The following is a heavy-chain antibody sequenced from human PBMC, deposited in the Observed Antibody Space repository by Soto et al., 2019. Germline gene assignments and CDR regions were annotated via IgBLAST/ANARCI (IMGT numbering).Heavy chain of an antibody. CDR1: GGSISGFY. CDR3: ARTSGGPFX. Sequence: SETLSLTCTVSGGSISGFYWNWFRQPAGKGLEWIGRIHTGGTTNYKPSLRSRVTMSVETSKNQFSLKLTSVTAADTAVYYCARTSGGPFXWGQGTLLTVSX. J-gene: IGHJ5*02. CDR2: IHTGGTT. V-gene: IGHV4-4*07.